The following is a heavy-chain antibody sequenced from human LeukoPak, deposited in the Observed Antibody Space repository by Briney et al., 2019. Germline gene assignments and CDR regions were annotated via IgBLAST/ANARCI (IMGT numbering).Heavy chain of an antibody. CDR1: GFTFSGYP. CDR2: ISYDGSNK. D-gene: IGHD6-19*01. V-gene: IGHV3-30-3*01. Sequence: GGSLRLSCAASGFTFSGYPIHWVRQAPGKGLEWVAVISYDGSNKYYADSVKGRFTISRDNSKNTLYLQMNSLRAEDTAVYYCARGLDSDEAVAEEALDYWGQGTLVTVSS. CDR3: ARGLDSDEAVAEEALDY. J-gene: IGHJ4*02.